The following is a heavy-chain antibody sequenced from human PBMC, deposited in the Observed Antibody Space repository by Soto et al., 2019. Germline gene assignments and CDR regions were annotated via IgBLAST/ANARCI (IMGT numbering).Heavy chain of an antibody. J-gene: IGHJ5*02. CDR2: LKSRRAGGTS. Sequence: EVQLVESGGGLVKPGGSLRLSCAASGITLTNAWMGWVRQAPGKGLEWIGRLKSRRAGGTSDYAAPVKGRFSISKDESKNTLYLQMNSLKTEDTAVYYCTTDGGVSAYPLFWAWGQGTLVTVSS. D-gene: IGHD2-8*02. V-gene: IGHV3-15*01. CDR3: TTDGGVSAYPLFWA. CDR1: GITLTNAW.